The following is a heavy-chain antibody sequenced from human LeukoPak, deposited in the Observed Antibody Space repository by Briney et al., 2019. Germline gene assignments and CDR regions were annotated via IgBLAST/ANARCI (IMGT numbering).Heavy chain of an antibody. CDR3: ARESWFGELSNELFDY. J-gene: IGHJ4*02. D-gene: IGHD3-10*01. Sequence: PGGSLRLSCAASGFTFSSYSMNWVRQAPGKGLEWISYISRSGSTIYYADSVKGRFTISRDNAKSSLYLQINSLRAEDTAVYYCARESWFGELSNELFDYWGQGTLVTVSS. CDR2: ISRSGSTI. CDR1: GFTFSSYS. V-gene: IGHV3-48*01.